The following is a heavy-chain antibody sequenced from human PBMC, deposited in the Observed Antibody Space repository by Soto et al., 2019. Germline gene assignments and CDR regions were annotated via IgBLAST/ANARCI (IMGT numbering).Heavy chain of an antibody. CDR2: INHSGST. J-gene: IGHJ4*02. CDR3: ARRDSGYDSIEYFVY. V-gene: IGHV4-34*01. D-gene: IGHD5-12*01. Sequence: PSETLSLTCAVYCGSFSGYYWSWIRQPPGKGLEWIGEINHSGSTNYNPSLKSRVTISVDTSKNQFSLKLSSVTAEDTAVYYCARRDSGYDSIEYFVYWGQGTLVTVSS. CDR1: CGSFSGYY.